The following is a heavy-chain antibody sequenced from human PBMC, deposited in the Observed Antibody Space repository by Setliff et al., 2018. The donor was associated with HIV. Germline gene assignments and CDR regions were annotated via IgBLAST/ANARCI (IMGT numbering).Heavy chain of an antibody. V-gene: IGHV4-61*02. D-gene: IGHD2-15*01. CDR2: IYASGSS. J-gene: IGHJ2*01. Sequence: SETLSLTCTVSGGSISSGSYYWSWIRQPAGKGLEWIGRIYASGSSNYNPSLKSRVTMSVDTSKSQFSLKLSSVAAADTAVYYCARVPGVVVVVAANWYFDLWGRGTLVTV. CDR3: ARVPGVVVVVAANWYFDL. CDR1: GGSISSGSYY.